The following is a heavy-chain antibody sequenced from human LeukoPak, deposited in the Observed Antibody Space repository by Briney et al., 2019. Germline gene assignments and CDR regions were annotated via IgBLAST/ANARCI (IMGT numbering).Heavy chain of an antibody. CDR1: VYTFTSYY. CDR3: ARAPNYYDSSGYDPLPFDY. J-gene: IGHJ4*02. CDR2: INPSGGST. D-gene: IGHD3-22*01. V-gene: IGHV1-46*01. Sequence: GASVNVSCKASVYTFTSYYMHWVRQAPGQGLEWMGIINPSGGSTSYAQKFQGRVTMTRDTSTSTVYMELSSLRSEDTAVYYCARAPNYYDSSGYDPLPFDYWGQGTLVTVSS.